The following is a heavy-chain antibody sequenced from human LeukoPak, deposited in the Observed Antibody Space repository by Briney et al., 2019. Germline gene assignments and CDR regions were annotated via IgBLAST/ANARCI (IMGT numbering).Heavy chain of an antibody. J-gene: IGHJ4*02. CDR2: TRDKAHSYTT. V-gene: IGHV3-72*01. D-gene: IGHD3-22*01. CDR3: ARVSYDGSGYYFDY. Sequence: PGGSLRLSCAASGFTVSDHFMEWVRQAPGKGLEWVGRTRDKAHSYTTEYAASVKGRFTISRDDSKNSLYLQMNSLKTEDTAVYYCARVSYDGSGYYFDYWGQGTLVTVSS. CDR1: GFTVSDHF.